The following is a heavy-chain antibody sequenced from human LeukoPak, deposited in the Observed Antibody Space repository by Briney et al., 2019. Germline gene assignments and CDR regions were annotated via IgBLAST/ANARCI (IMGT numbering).Heavy chain of an antibody. D-gene: IGHD1-1*01. CDR3: AREGGGGTTGTMTYDI. CDR1: GYTFTSYD. CDR2: MNPNSGNT. J-gene: IGHJ3*02. V-gene: IGHV1-8*01. Sequence: GASVKVSCKASGYTFTSYDINWVRQATGQGLEWMGWMNPNSGNTGYAQKFQGRVTMTRNTSINTAYMELSSLRSEDTAVYYCAREGGGGTTGTMTYDIWGQGTMVTVSS.